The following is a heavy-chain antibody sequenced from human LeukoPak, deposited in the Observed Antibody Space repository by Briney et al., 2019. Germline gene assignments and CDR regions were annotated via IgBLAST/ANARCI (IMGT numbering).Heavy chain of an antibody. CDR3: AKGLARFGYGALLDF. V-gene: IGHV3-30*18. Sequence: GGSLRLSCAASGFTFNNYGMHWVRQAPGKGLEWVAVISYDGPNKYYADSVKGRFTISRDNSKNTQYLQMNSLRAEDTAVYYCAKGLARFGYGALLDFWGQGTLVTVSS. CDR2: ISYDGPNK. D-gene: IGHD4/OR15-4a*01. CDR1: GFTFNNYG. J-gene: IGHJ4*02.